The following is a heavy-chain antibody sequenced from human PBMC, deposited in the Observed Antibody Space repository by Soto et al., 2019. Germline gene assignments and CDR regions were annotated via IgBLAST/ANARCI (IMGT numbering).Heavy chain of an antibody. CDR2: ISSLNGNT. CDR3: ARGTVTSGRWFGP. D-gene: IGHD4-17*01. CDR1: DSTFTGYT. V-gene: IGHV1-18*04. J-gene: IGHJ5*02. Sequence: LEQSETEVKEPGASVTVSCKTTDSTFTGYTINWVRQAPGQGLEWLGWISSLNGNTNYARKYQGRLTMTTNPSATTAYMELRSLKSDDTAVYFCARGTVTSGRWFGPWGQGTLVTVSS.